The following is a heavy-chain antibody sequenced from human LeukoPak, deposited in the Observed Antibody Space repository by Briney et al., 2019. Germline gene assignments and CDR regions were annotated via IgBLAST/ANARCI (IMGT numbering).Heavy chain of an antibody. D-gene: IGHD2-15*01. CDR3: ARQDRAGSFDY. CDR1: GFTFSNYW. V-gene: IGHV3-7*03. J-gene: IGHJ4*02. CDR2: IKQDGSEE. Sequence: GGSLRLSCAASGFTFSNYWMGWVRQAPGKGLEWVATIKQDGSEEYYVDSVKGRFTISRDNAKNSLYLQMNSLRAEDTALYHCARQDRAGSFDYWGQGTLVTVSS.